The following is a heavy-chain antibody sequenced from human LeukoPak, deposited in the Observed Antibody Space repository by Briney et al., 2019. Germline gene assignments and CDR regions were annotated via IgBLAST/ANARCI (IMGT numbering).Heavy chain of an antibody. Sequence: GGSLRISCAASGFTFSSYGMHWVRQAPGKGLEWVAVISYDGSNKYYADSVKGRFTISRDNSKNTLYLQMNSLRAEDTAVYYCAKDSSSWYVDYWGQGTLVTVSS. CDR1: GFTFSSYG. CDR2: ISYDGSNK. CDR3: AKDSSSWYVDY. V-gene: IGHV3-30*18. D-gene: IGHD6-13*01. J-gene: IGHJ4*02.